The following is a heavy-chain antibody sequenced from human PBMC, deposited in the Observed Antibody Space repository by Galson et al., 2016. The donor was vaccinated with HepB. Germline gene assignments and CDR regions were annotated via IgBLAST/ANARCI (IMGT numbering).Heavy chain of an antibody. CDR1: GFTFTSYA. CDR2: ITSGGST. J-gene: IGHJ4*02. V-gene: IGHV3-23*01. CDR3: AKEDNIAGPTTINN. Sequence: SLRLSCAASGFTFTSYAMTWVRQAPGKGLEWVSVITSGGSTYYAASVKGRFTISRDNSKNTLYVQMNNLGAEDTAVYYCAKEDNIAGPTTINNWGQGTLVTVSS. D-gene: IGHD1-26*01.